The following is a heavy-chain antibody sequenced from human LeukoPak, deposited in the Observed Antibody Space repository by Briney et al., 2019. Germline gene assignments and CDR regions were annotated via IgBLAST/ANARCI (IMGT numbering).Heavy chain of an antibody. Sequence: QPGGSLRLSCAASGFTFNNYWMTWVRQAPGKGLEWVANIKEDGSEKYYVDSVKGRFTISRDNAKKSLYLHMNGLRAEDTAVYYCARGLSGYRGYDYDNDRDYYYYYMDVWGKGTTVTVSS. CDR3: ARGLSGYRGYDYDNDRDYYYYYMDV. D-gene: IGHD5-12*01. J-gene: IGHJ6*03. V-gene: IGHV3-7*01. CDR1: GFTFNNYW. CDR2: IKEDGSEK.